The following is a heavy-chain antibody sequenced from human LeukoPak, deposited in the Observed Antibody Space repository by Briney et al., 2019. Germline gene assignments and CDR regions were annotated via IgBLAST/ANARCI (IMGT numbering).Heavy chain of an antibody. CDR1: GGSFSGYY. CDR3: ARRRYYDGSGYLE. CDR2: INHSGST. Sequence: SETLSLTCAVYGGSFSGYYWSWIRQPPGKGLEWIGEINHSGSTYYSPSLKSRVTMSVDTSNNQFSLNLRSVTAADTAVYYCARRRYYDGSGYLEWGQGTLLSVSS. J-gene: IGHJ1*01. V-gene: IGHV4-34*01. D-gene: IGHD3-22*01.